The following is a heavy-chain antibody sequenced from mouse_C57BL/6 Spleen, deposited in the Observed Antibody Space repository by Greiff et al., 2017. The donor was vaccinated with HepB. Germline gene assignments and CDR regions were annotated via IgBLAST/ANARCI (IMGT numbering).Heavy chain of an antibody. D-gene: IGHD1-1*01. CDR1: GYAFTNYL. Sequence: QVHVKQSGAELVRPGTSVKVSCKASGYAFTNYLIEWVKQRPGQGLEWIGVINPGSGGTNYNEKFKGKATLTADKSSSTAYMQLSSLTSEDSAVYFCARFLRVLYYFDYWGQGTTLTVSS. V-gene: IGHV1-54*01. CDR3: ARFLRVLYYFDY. CDR2: INPGSGGT. J-gene: IGHJ2*01.